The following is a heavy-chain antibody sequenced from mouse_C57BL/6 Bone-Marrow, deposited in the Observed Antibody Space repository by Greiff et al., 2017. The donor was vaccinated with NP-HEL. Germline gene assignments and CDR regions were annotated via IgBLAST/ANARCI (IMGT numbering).Heavy chain of an antibody. CDR3: ARLSSYNFDY. CDR2: IDPEDGET. Sequence: VQLQQSGAELVKPGASVKLSCTASGFNIKDYYMHWVKPRTEQGLEWIGRIDPEDGETKYAPTLQGKATITADTSSNTAYLQLSSLTSEYTAFYDCARLSSYNFDYWGQGTLVTVSA. CDR1: GFNIKDYY. V-gene: IGHV14-2*01. J-gene: IGHJ3*01. D-gene: IGHD1-1*01.